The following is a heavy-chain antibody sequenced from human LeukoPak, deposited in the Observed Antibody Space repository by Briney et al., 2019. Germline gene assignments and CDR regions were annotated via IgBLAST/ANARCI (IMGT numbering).Heavy chain of an antibody. J-gene: IGHJ5*02. CDR1: GGSISSGGYY. D-gene: IGHD3-10*01. V-gene: IGHV4-31*03. CDR3: AKSMVRGVRGGYNWFDP. CDR2: IYYSGST. Sequence: SETLSLTCPVSGGSISSGGYYWSWIRQHPGKGLEWIGYIYYSGSTYYNPSLKSRVTISVDTSKNQFSLKLSSVTAADTAVYYCAKSMVRGVRGGYNWFDPWGQGTLVTVSS.